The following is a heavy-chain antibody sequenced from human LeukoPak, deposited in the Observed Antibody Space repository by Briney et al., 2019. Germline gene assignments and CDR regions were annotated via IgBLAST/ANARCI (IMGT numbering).Heavy chain of an antibody. J-gene: IGHJ4*02. CDR1: GYIFTGYY. CDR3: ARDIQSIYYDFWSGYYPGDY. D-gene: IGHD3-3*01. Sequence: ASVKVSCKGSGYIFTGYYIHWVRPAPGQGLEWMGWINPNSGGTNYAQKFQGRVTMTRDTSISTAYMELSRLRSDDTAVYYCARDIQSIYYDFWSGYYPGDYWGQGTLVTVSS. V-gene: IGHV1-2*02. CDR2: INPNSGGT.